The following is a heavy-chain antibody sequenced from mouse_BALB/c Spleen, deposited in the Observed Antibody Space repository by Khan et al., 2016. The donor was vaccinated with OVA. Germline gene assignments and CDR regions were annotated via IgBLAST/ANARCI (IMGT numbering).Heavy chain of an antibody. J-gene: IGHJ3*01. D-gene: IGHD2-10*01. CDR3: TCHASTYTWLGY. V-gene: IGHV1-7*01. CDR1: GYTFTNYW. Sequence: QVQLQQSGAELAKPGASVKMSCKASGYTFTNYWMHWVKQRPGQGLEWLGYIDPTTGYTEYNQKFKDKATLTADKSSRTAYMQLSSLTSQDSAVYYCTCHASTYTWLGYWGQGTLVTVSA. CDR2: IDPTTGYT.